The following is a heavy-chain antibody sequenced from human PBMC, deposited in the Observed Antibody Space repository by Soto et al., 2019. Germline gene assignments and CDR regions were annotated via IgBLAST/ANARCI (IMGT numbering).Heavy chain of an antibody. J-gene: IGHJ6*02. Sequence: QVQLVQSGAEVKKPGASVKVSCKASGYTFTSYYMHWVRQAPGQGLEWMGIINPSGGSTSYAQKFQGRVTMTRDTSTSTVYMALSSLRSEDTAVYYCAREGYCSGGSCYGSAYYYYGMDVCGQGTTVTVSS. CDR1: GYTFTSYY. CDR2: INPSGGST. CDR3: AREGYCSGGSCYGSAYYYYGMDV. V-gene: IGHV1-46*01. D-gene: IGHD2-15*01.